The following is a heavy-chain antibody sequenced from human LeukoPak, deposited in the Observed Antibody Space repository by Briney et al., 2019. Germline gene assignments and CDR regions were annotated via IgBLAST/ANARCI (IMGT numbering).Heavy chain of an antibody. CDR2: IKSDGSTT. D-gene: IGHD3-3*01. V-gene: IGHV3-74*01. Sequence: GGSLRLSCAASGFTFSSFWMHWVRQAPGKGLVWVSRIKSDGSTTSYADSVKGRFTISRDNAKNTLYLQMNSLRAEDTAVYYCARDFRGGYPGAGAFDIWGQGTMVTVSS. J-gene: IGHJ3*02. CDR3: ARDFRGGYPGAGAFDI. CDR1: GFTFSSFW.